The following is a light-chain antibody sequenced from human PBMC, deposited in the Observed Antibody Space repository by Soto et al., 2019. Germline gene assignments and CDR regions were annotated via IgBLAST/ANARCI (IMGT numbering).Light chain of an antibody. V-gene: IGKV1-5*03. Sequence: DIQMTQSPSTLSASVGDRVTITCRASQSINSWLAWYQQKPGKAPNLLIYKASTLQSGVPSRFSGSGSGTEFTLTISSLQPDDFATYYCQQYNSYLYTFGQGTKLEIE. J-gene: IGKJ2*01. CDR2: KAS. CDR1: QSINSW. CDR3: QQYNSYLYT.